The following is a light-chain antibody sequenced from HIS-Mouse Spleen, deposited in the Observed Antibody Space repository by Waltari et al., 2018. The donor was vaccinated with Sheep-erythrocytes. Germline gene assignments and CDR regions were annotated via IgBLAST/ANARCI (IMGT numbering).Light chain of an antibody. Sequence: DIVMTQSPDSLAVSLGERATINSKSRQSGLYSSNNKNYLAWYQQKPGQPPKLLISWAATRESGVPDRFSGSGSGTDFTLTISSLQAEDVAVYYCQQYYSTLTFGGGTKVEIK. V-gene: IGKV4-1*01. J-gene: IGKJ4*01. CDR3: QQYYSTLT. CDR2: WAA. CDR1: QSGLYSSNNKNY.